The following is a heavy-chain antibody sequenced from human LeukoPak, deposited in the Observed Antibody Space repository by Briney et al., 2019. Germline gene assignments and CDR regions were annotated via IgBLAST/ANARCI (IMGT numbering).Heavy chain of an antibody. D-gene: IGHD5-18*01. CDR3: ARDLYSGPNTDY. J-gene: IGHJ4*02. V-gene: IGHV3-53*01. CDR1: GFTVSSNS. Sequence: GGSLRLSCAASGFTVSSNSMSWVRQAPGKGLEWVSVIYTGGTTYYADSVKGRFTISRDNSKNTLYLQMNSLRAEDTAVYYCARDLYSGPNTDYWGQGTLVTVSS. CDR2: IYTGGTT.